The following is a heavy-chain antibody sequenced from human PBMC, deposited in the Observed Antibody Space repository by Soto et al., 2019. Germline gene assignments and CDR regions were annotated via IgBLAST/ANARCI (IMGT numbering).Heavy chain of an antibody. D-gene: IGHD6-13*01. CDR1: GGTFTSYA. V-gene: IGHV1-69*05. CDR3: EFAAQQPVTEDWFDP. J-gene: IGHJ5*02. Sequence: SVKVSCKASGGTFTSYAISWVRQAPGQGLEWMGGIITIFGTTNYAQKFQARVTITTDNSKSTDYMELSSLRSEATAVYYCEFAAQQPVTEDWFDPWGQGTLVTVSS. CDR2: IITIFGTT.